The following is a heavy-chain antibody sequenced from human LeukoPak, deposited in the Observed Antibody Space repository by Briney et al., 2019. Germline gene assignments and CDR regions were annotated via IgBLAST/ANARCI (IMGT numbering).Heavy chain of an antibody. CDR1: GFTFSSYE. CDR3: ARQSSIWNDGTNTDFNY. CDR2: ISSSGLTI. V-gene: IGHV3-48*03. Sequence: GGSLRLSCAASGFTFSSYEMNWVRQAPGKGLEWVSYISSSGLTIYYADSVEGRFTISRDNAKNSLYLQMNSLRVEDTAVYYCARQSSIWNDGTNTDFNYWGQGTLVTVSS. J-gene: IGHJ4*02. D-gene: IGHD1-1*01.